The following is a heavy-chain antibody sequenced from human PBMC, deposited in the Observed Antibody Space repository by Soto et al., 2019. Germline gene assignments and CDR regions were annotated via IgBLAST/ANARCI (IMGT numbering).Heavy chain of an antibody. Sequence: SETLSLTCTVSGGSISSGGYYWSWIRQHPGKGLEWIGYIYYSGSTYYNPSLKSRVTISVDTSKNQFSLKLSSVTAADTAVYYCARDLSGYLPGDIWGQGTMVTVSS. D-gene: IGHD5-12*01. J-gene: IGHJ3*02. CDR3: ARDLSGYLPGDI. CDR1: GGSISSGGYY. CDR2: IYYSGST. V-gene: IGHV4-31*03.